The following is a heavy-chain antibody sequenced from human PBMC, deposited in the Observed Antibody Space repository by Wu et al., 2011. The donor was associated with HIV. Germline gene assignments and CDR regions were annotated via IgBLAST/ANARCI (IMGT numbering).Heavy chain of an antibody. Sequence: VQLVQSGAEVKKPGESLKISXKGSGYSFYQLLGSGWVRQMPGKGLEWMGIIYPGDSDIKYSPSFQGQVTISADKSISTAYLQWSSLKASDTAMYYCARQGFQTTAGALDIWGQGTMVTVSS. D-gene: IGHD1-14*01. CDR3: ARQGFQTTAGALDI. J-gene: IGHJ3*02. V-gene: IGHV5-51*01. CDR2: IYPGDSDI. CDR1: GYSFYQLL.